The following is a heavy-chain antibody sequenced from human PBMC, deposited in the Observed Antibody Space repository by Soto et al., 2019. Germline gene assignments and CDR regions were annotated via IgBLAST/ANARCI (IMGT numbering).Heavy chain of an antibody. CDR3: ATKGRWYVGYYYYGMDV. Sequence: QVQLVQSGAEVKKPGASVKVSCKVSGYTLTELSMHWVRQAPGKGLEWMGGFDPEDGETIYAQKFQGRVTMTEXISXDXDDMELSSLRSEDTAVYYCATKGRWYVGYYYYGMDVWGQGTTVTVSS. J-gene: IGHJ6*02. CDR1: GYTLTELS. V-gene: IGHV1-24*01. D-gene: IGHD6-13*01. CDR2: FDPEDGET.